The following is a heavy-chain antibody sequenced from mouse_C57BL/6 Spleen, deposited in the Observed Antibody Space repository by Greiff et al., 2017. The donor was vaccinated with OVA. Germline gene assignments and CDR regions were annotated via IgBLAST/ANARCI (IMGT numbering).Heavy chain of an antibody. CDR1: GYAFSSSW. D-gene: IGHD2-4*01. CDR2: IYPGDGDT. J-gene: IGHJ3*01. Sequence: VQLQQSGPELVKPGASVKISCKASGYAFSSSWMNWVKQRPGKGLEWIGRIYPGDGDTNYNGKFKGKATLTADKSSSTAYMQLSSLTSEDSAVYFCVPIYYDYPVAYWGQGTLVTVSA. CDR3: VPIYYDYPVAY. V-gene: IGHV1-82*01.